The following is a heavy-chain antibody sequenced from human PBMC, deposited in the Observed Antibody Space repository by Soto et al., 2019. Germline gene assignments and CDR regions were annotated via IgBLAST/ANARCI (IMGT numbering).Heavy chain of an antibody. CDR1: GFIFNNYG. D-gene: IGHD2-2*01. CDR2: ISYDGIDK. CDR3: AKDLGYCTTTTCRRGDYFYGLDV. V-gene: IGHV3-30*18. J-gene: IGHJ6*02. Sequence: TGGSLRLSCAASGFIFNNYGMHWVRQAPGKGLEWVAVISYDGIDKSYADSVKGRFTISRDNSKNTASLQMDRLRGEDTAVYFCAKDLGYCTTTTCRRGDYFYGLDVWGQGTTVTVSS.